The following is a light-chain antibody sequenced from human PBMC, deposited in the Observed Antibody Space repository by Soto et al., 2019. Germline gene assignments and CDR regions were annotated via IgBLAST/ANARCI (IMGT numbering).Light chain of an antibody. CDR2: DVT. Sequence: QSALTQPASVSGSPGQSITISCTGASSDVGGYDYVSWYQQHPAKAPKLIIYDVTNRPSGVSNRVSGSKSGNTASLTISGLQAEDEAEYYCSSYSSISPYVFGTGTKLTVL. J-gene: IGLJ1*01. CDR3: SSYSSISPYV. CDR1: SSDVGGYDY. V-gene: IGLV2-14*03.